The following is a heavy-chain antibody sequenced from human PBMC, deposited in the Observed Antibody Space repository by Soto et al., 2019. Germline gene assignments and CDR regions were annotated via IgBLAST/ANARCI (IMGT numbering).Heavy chain of an antibody. CDR3: ARSAYVRGDNYHFDY. J-gene: IGHJ4*02. CDR2: VYFRGRT. D-gene: IGHD5-12*01. Sequence: PSETLSLTCTFSGVSTIDYYWTWIRQPPGQGLEWLGYVYFRGRTNYSPSLESRVAMSVDTSKSQFSLRLRSVTAVDTAVYYCARSAYVRGDNYHFDYWGQGLLVTVSS. CDR1: GVSTIDYY. V-gene: IGHV4-59*01.